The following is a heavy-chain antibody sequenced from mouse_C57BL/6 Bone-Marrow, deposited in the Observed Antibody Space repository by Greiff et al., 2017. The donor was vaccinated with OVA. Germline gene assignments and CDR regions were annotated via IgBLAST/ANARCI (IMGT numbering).Heavy chain of an antibody. Sequence: EVQVVESGGGLVKPGGSLKLSCAASGFTFSDYGMHWVRQAPEKGLEWVAYISSGSSTIYYADTVKGRFTISRDNAKNTLFLQMTSLRSEDTAMYYCARGPRGYAMDYWGQGTSVTVSS. J-gene: IGHJ4*01. V-gene: IGHV5-17*01. CDR1: GFTFSDYG. CDR2: ISSGSSTI. CDR3: ARGPRGYAMDY.